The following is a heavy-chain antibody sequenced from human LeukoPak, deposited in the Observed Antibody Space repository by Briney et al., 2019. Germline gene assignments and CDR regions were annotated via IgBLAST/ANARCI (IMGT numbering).Heavy chain of an antibody. D-gene: IGHD3-3*01. Sequence: PGGSLRLSCAASGFTFDDYAMHWVRQAPGKGLEGVSLISWVGGSTYYADSVKGRFTISRDNSKNSLYLQMNSLRAEDTALYYCAKDLTYYDFWSGYYYFDYWGQGTLVTVSS. CDR1: GFTFDDYA. CDR2: ISWVGGST. CDR3: AKDLTYYDFWSGYYYFDY. V-gene: IGHV3-43D*04. J-gene: IGHJ4*02.